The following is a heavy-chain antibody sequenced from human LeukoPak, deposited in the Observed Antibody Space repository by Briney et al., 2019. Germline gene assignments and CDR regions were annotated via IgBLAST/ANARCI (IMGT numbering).Heavy chain of an antibody. J-gene: IGHJ4*02. CDR1: GFTFSSYS. Sequence: GSLRLSCAASGFTFSSYSMNWVRQAPGKGLEWVSSISSSSSYIYYADSVKGRFTISRDNAKNSLYLQMNSLRAEDTAVYYCARADQYYDFWSGYYTGGGAFDYWGQGTLVTVSS. V-gene: IGHV3-21*01. CDR2: ISSSSSYI. CDR3: ARADQYYDFWSGYYTGGGAFDY. D-gene: IGHD3-3*01.